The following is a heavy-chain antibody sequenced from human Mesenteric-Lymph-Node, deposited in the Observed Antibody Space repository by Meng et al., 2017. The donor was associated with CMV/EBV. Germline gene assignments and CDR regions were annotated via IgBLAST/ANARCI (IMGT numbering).Heavy chain of an antibody. CDR1: GSVSSGSYY. CDR2: IYYSGST. Sequence: GSVSSGSYYWSWIRQPPGKGLEWIGYIYYSGSTNYSPSLKSRVTISVDTSKNQFSLKLSSVTAADTAVYYCARGFSPRGAVEPPLDYWGQGTLVTVSS. D-gene: IGHD3-10*01. J-gene: IGHJ4*02. CDR3: ARGFSPRGAVEPPLDY. V-gene: IGHV4-61*01.